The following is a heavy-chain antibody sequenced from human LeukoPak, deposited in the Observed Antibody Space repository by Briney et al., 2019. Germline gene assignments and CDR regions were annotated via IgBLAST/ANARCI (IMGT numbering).Heavy chain of an antibody. D-gene: IGHD6-6*01. CDR1: GFTFSSYG. V-gene: IGHV3-33*01. CDR2: IWYDGSNK. Sequence: GGSLRLSCAASGFTFSSYGMHWVRQAPGKGLEWVAVIWYDGSNKYYADSGKGRFTISRDNSKNTLYLQMNSLRAEDTAVYYCARSPGTGEDSPFDYWGQGTLVTVSS. CDR3: ARSPGTGEDSPFDY. J-gene: IGHJ4*02.